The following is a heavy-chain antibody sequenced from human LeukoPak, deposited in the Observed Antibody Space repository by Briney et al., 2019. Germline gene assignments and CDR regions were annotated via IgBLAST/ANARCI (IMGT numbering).Heavy chain of an antibody. CDR3: ANGSVVTALDQ. CDR2: IYYTGNT. CDR1: GGSITTYY. V-gene: IGHV4-59*01. Sequence: PSETLSLTCAVSGGSITTYYWTWIRQPPGQALEWIGYIYYTGNTKHNPSLESRVTMSIDTSKNEFSLKIYSVNAADTAVYFCANGSVVTALDQWGQGTLVTVSS. D-gene: IGHD2-21*02. J-gene: IGHJ4*02.